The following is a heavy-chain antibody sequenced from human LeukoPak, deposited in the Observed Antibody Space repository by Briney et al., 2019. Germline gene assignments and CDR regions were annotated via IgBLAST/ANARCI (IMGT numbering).Heavy chain of an antibody. CDR3: ARFSPRAMGNYLDF. Sequence: SETLSLTCAVSGGSISSGSYSWSWIRQPPGKGLEWIGYIYPRGSTYYNPSLKSRVILSLDKSANQFSLNLSSVTAADTAVYYCARFSPRAMGNYLDFWGQGTLVTISS. D-gene: IGHD7-27*01. CDR2: IYPRGST. J-gene: IGHJ4*02. CDR1: GGSISSGSYS. V-gene: IGHV4-30-2*01.